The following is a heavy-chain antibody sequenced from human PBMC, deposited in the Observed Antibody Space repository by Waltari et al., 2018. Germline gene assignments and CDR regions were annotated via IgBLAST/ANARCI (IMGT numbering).Heavy chain of an antibody. V-gene: IGHV4-4*07. J-gene: IGHJ6*03. Sequence: QVQLQQWGAGLVKPSETLSLTCTVSGGSISSYYWSWIRQPAGKGLEWIGRIYTRVSTNYNPSLKSRVTMSVDTAKNQFSLKLSSVTAADTAVYYCAREREAYDSSGYYYYYYYMDVWGKGTTVTISS. CDR1: GGSISSYY. CDR3: AREREAYDSSGYYYYYYYMDV. D-gene: IGHD3-22*01. CDR2: IYTRVST.